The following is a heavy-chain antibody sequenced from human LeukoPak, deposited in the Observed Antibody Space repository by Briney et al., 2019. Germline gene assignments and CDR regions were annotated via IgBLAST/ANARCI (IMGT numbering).Heavy chain of an antibody. J-gene: IGHJ4*02. CDR1: GFNFHEYA. CDR3: AKARRSGTHYSDFDF. V-gene: IGHV3-43*02. Sequence: GGSLRLSCAASGFNFHEYAMYWVRQAPGKGLEWVSLVIGDGGTTSYADSVKGRFTISRDNSENSLNLQMKSLRSEDTALYYCAKARRSGTHYSDFDFWGQGTLVTVCS. CDR2: VIGDGGTT. D-gene: IGHD1-26*01.